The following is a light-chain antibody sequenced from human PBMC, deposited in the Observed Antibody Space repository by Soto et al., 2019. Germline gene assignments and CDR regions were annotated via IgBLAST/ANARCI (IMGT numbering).Light chain of an antibody. CDR2: RAS. CDR3: QQYNTYSHMYS. V-gene: IGKV1-5*03. Sequence: DIQLTQSPSTLSASVGDRVTITCRASQRISTWLAWFQQKPGKAPKLLIYRASNLESGVPSRFSGTGSGTKFTLSISSLQPDDFATYYCQQYNTYSHMYSFGQGTKVDIK. CDR1: QRISTW. J-gene: IGKJ2*01.